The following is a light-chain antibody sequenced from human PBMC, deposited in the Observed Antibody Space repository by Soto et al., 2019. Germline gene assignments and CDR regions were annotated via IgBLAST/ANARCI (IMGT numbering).Light chain of an antibody. Sequence: IQMTQSPSTLSASAEDRVTIPCRASQSNRAGSAWHRQKAGKAPNLLVYKASRLESAVPSRFSGSVSGTELTLTIRGLQSGDAGTYYCQQYNSYSPTFGQGATVDIK. CDR3: QQYNSYSPT. CDR1: QSNRAG. CDR2: KAS. V-gene: IGKV1-5*03. J-gene: IGKJ1*01.